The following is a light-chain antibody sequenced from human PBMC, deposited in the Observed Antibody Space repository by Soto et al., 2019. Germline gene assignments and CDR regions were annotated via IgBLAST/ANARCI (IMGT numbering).Light chain of an antibody. CDR1: QSIGKH. V-gene: IGKV1-39*01. Sequence: DIQMTQSPSSLSASVGDRVTITCRASQSIGKHLNWYQQKPGKAPKFLIYAASNLQSGVPSRFSGSGSGTDFTLTVNSLQNEDFATYYCQQGYTSAITFGQGTRLEIK. CDR3: QQGYTSAIT. J-gene: IGKJ5*01. CDR2: AAS.